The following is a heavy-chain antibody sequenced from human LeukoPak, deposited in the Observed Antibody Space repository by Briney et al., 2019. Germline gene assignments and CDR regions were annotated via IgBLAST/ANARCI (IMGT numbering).Heavy chain of an antibody. CDR1: GGSISSYY. CDR3: ARDYGRDGYNYDAFDI. D-gene: IGHD5-24*01. Sequence: PSETLSLTCTVSGGSISSYYWSWIRQPPGKGLEWIGYIYYSGSTNYNPSLKSRVTISVDTSKNQFSLKLSSVTAADTAVYYCARDYGRDGYNYDAFDIWGQGTMVTVS. CDR2: IYYSGST. V-gene: IGHV4-59*01. J-gene: IGHJ3*02.